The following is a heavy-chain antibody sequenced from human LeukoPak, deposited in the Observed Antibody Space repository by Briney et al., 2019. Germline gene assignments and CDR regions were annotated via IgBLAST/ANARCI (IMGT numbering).Heavy chain of an antibody. CDR2: VSYI. D-gene: IGHD2-2*01. Sequence: PGGSLRLSCAASGFTFSSYAMNWVRQAPGKGLEWVSSVSYIYYADSVKGRFTISRDNAKNSLYLQMNSLRAEDTAVYYCARDCSSTSCYYAFDIWGQGTMVTVSS. CDR3: ARDCSSTSCYYAFDI. V-gene: IGHV3-21*06. CDR1: GFTFSSYA. J-gene: IGHJ3*02.